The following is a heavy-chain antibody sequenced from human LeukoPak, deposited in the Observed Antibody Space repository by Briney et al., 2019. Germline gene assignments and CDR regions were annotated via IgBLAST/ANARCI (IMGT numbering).Heavy chain of an antibody. J-gene: IGHJ4*02. V-gene: IGHV3-74*01. CDR1: GFTFSSYA. CDR3: AAGGRSGY. CDR2: ISNDGKTT. D-gene: IGHD2-15*01. Sequence: QAGGSLRLSCAASGFTFSSYAMFWVRQVPGKGLVSVSRISNDGKTTLYADSVKGRFTISRDNAKNTVYLQMSSLRAEDTAVYFCAAGGRSGYWGQGTLVTVSS.